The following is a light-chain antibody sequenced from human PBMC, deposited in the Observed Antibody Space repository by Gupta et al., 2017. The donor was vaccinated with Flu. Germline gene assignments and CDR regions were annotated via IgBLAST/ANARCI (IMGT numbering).Light chain of an antibody. CDR1: SGDLGGYNY. V-gene: IGLV2-14*01. CDR3: SSYTNTNTLVV. CDR2: EVS. Sequence: MTITWTGSSGDLGGYNYVSWYQQHPGTAPNLIIFEVSQRPSGVSDRFSGSKSGNTASLTIAVLQAEDEGDYYCSSYTNTNTLVVFGGGTKLTVL. J-gene: IGLJ2*01.